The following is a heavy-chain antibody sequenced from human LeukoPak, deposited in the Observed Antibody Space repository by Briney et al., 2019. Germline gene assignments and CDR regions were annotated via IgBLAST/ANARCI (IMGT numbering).Heavy chain of an antibody. D-gene: IGHD2-15*01. V-gene: IGHV1-8*01. CDR3: ARGVRAVADAFDI. CDR2: MNPNSGNT. CDR1: GYTFTSSD. J-gene: IGHJ3*02. Sequence: PAASVKVSCKASGYTFTSSDINWVRQATGQGLEWMGWMNPNSGNTGYAQKFQGRVTMTRNTSISTAYMELSRLRSEDTAVYYCARGVRAVADAFDIWGQGTMVTVSS.